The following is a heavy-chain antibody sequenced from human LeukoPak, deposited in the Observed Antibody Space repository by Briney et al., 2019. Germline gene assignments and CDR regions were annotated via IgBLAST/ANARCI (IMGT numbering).Heavy chain of an antibody. D-gene: IGHD6-19*01. V-gene: IGHV4-39*07. J-gene: IGHJ4*02. CDR2: IYYSGST. Sequence: SETLSLTCTVSGGSISSSSYYWGWIRQPPGKGLEWIGSIYYSGSTYYNPSLKSRVTISVDRSKNQFSLKLSSVTAADTAVYYCARCRKGVTGNFDYWGQGTLVTVSS. CDR1: GGSISSSSYY. CDR3: ARCRKGVTGNFDY.